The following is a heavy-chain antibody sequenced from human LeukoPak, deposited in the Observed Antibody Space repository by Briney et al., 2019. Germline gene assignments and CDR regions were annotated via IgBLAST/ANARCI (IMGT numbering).Heavy chain of an antibody. J-gene: IGHJ5*02. CDR3: AREVLYGGDQNWFDP. CDR2: INPNSGGT. D-gene: IGHD4-23*01. V-gene: IGHV1-2*06. CDR1: AYTFTGCY. Sequence: GASVKLSCKASAYTFTGCYMHWVRQAPGQGLEWMGRINPNSGGTNYAQKFQGRVTMTRDTSISTAYMELSRLRSDDTAVYYCAREVLYGGDQNWFDPWGQGSLVTVSS.